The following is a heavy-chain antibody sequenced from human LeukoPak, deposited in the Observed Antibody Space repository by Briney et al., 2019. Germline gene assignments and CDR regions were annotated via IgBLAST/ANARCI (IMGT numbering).Heavy chain of an antibody. J-gene: IGHJ4*02. CDR3: ARVGQRYCSGGSCPIDY. CDR2: ISSSGSTI. V-gene: IGHV3-11*01. CDR1: GFTFSDHY. Sequence: GGSLRLSCAASGFTFSDHYMTWIRQAPGKGLEWVSYISSSGSTIYYADSVKGRFTISRDNAKNSVYLQMNSLRAEDTAVYDSARVGQRYCSGGSCPIDYWGQGTLVTVSS. D-gene: IGHD2-15*01.